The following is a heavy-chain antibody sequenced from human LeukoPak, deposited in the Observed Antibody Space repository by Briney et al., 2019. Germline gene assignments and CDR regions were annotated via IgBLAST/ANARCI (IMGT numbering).Heavy chain of an antibody. Sequence: SETLSLTCAVSGGSISSGGYSWSWIRQPPGKGLEWIGYIYYSGSTYYNPSLKSRVTISVDTSKNQFSLKLSSATAADTAVYYCARYRPLERYFDYWGQGTLVTVSS. V-gene: IGHV4-30-4*07. CDR1: GGSISSGGYS. CDR2: IYYSGST. CDR3: ARYRPLERYFDY. J-gene: IGHJ4*02. D-gene: IGHD3-3*01.